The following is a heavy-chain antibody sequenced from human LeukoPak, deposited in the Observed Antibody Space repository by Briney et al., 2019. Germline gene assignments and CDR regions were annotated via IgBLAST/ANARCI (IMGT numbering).Heavy chain of an antibody. D-gene: IGHD5-12*01. V-gene: IGHV3-21*01. CDR1: GFTFSSYS. Sequence: GGSLRLSCAASGFTFSSYSMNWVRQAPGKGLEWVSSISSSSSYIYYADSVKGRFTISRDNAKNSLYLQMNSLRAEDTSVYYCARVVVGSGYDRTYYFDYWGQGTLVTVSS. CDR3: ARVVVGSGYDRTYYFDY. J-gene: IGHJ4*02. CDR2: ISSSSSYI.